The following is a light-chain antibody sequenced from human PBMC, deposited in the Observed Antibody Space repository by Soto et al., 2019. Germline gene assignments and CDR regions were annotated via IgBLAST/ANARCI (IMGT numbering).Light chain of an antibody. Sequence: EIVFTQSPATLSLSPGERATLSCRASQSVSSYLAWYQQKPGQAPRLLIYDASNRATGIPARFSGSGSGTDFTLTISSLXPEDFAVYYCQQRSDWPPITFGQGTRLEIK. J-gene: IGKJ5*01. V-gene: IGKV3-11*01. CDR3: QQRSDWPPIT. CDR2: DAS. CDR1: QSVSSY.